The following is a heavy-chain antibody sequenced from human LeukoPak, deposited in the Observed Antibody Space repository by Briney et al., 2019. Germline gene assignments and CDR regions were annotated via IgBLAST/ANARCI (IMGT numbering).Heavy chain of an antibody. D-gene: IGHD3-22*01. Sequence: SETLSLTCAVYGGSFSGYYWSWIRQPPGKGLEWIGEINHSGSTNYSPSLKSRVTISVDTSKNQFSLKLSSVTAADTAVYYCARGLHYYDSSGYYSWYYYYYMDVWGKGTTVTVSS. CDR1: GGSFSGYY. J-gene: IGHJ6*03. CDR3: ARGLHYYDSSGYYSWYYYYYMDV. CDR2: INHSGST. V-gene: IGHV4-34*01.